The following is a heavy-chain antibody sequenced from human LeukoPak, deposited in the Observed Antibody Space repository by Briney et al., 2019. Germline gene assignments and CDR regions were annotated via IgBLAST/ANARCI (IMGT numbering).Heavy chain of an antibody. CDR1: GGSISSSAW. J-gene: IGHJ4*02. Sequence: SETLSLTCAVSGGSISSSAWWSWVRQPPGKGLEWIGEVYHSGSTNYNSFLKGRVTISVDKSKNQFSLKLTSATAADTAVYYCARDLGSSWFEPLDYWGQGILVIVSS. CDR2: VYHSGST. D-gene: IGHD6-13*01. V-gene: IGHV4-4*02. CDR3: ARDLGSSWFEPLDY.